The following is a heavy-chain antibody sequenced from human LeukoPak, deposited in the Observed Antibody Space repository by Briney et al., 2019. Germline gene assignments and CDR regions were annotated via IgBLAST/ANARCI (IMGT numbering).Heavy chain of an antibody. CDR1: GGTFSSYG. CDR3: ARVQHMITFGGVIVPGDY. D-gene: IGHD3-16*02. J-gene: IGHJ4*02. CDR2: ISAYNGNT. V-gene: IGHV1-18*01. Sequence: ASVKVSCKASGGTFSSYGISWVRQAPGQGLEWMGWISAYNGNTNYAQKLQGRVTMTTDTSTSTAYMELRSLRSDDTAVYYCARVQHMITFGGVIVPGDYWGQGTLVTVSS.